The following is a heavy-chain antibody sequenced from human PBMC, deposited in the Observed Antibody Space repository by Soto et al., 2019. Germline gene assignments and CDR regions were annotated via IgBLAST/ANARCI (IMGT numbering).Heavy chain of an antibody. V-gene: IGHV1-69*06. CDR2: IIPLYGTV. Sequence: QAHLAQSGAEVKKPGSSVTVSCKASGGTFNSYGISWVRQAPGQGLDWMGVIIPLYGTVNYAQKFQGRVSITADKSTRTAYMDRNSLRSDDTAVYYCARVRVIRGVIPSHFGLWGQGTQVTVSS. CDR3: ARVRVIRGVIPSHFGL. D-gene: IGHD3-10*01. J-gene: IGHJ4*02. CDR1: GGTFNSYG.